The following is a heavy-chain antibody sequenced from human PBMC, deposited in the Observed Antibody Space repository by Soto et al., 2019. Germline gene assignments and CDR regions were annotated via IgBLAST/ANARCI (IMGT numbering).Heavy chain of an antibody. J-gene: IGHJ4*02. Sequence: GGSLRLSCAASGFTFSSYAMHWVRQAPGKGLEYVSAISSNGGSTYYANSVKGRFTIFRDNSKNTLYLQMGSLRAEDMAVYYCARDHYGDYEYYFDYWGQGTLVTVSS. CDR2: ISSNGGST. CDR3: ARDHYGDYEYYFDY. D-gene: IGHD4-17*01. V-gene: IGHV3-64*01. CDR1: GFTFSSYA.